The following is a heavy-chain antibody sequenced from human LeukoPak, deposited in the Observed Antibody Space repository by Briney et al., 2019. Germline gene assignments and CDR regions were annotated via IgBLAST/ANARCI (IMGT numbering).Heavy chain of an antibody. CDR3: ARVSNGDYDFDY. CDR1: GYTFTGYD. Sequence: GASVKVSCKASGYTFTGYDINWVRQATGQGLEWMGWMNPNSGNTGYAKKFQGRVSMTRNTSISTAYMELSSLRSEDTAVYYCARVSNGDYDFDYWGQGTLVTVSS. V-gene: IGHV1-8*01. CDR2: MNPNSGNT. J-gene: IGHJ4*02. D-gene: IGHD4-17*01.